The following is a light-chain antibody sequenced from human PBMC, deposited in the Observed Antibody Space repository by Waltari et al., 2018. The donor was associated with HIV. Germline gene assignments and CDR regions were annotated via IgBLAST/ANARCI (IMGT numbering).Light chain of an antibody. CDR1: TSNPGANFD. V-gene: IGLV1-40*01. Sequence: QSVLTQPPSVSGAPGQTVTVSSTGRTSNPGANFDVPWYQHPPGTAPKLLIYGNNNRPSGVPARFSGSRSGSSASLAITGLQAEDEADYYCQSYDNVLTAVIFGGGTKVTVL. J-gene: IGLJ2*01. CDR2: GNN. CDR3: QSYDNVLTAVI.